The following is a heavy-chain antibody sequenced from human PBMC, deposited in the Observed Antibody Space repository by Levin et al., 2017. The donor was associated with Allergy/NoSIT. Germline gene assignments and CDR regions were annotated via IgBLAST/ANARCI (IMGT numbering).Heavy chain of an antibody. V-gene: IGHV4-34*01. CDR2: INHSGST. J-gene: IGHJ3*02. D-gene: IGHD3-10*01. Sequence: SQTLSLTCAVYGGSFSGSYWSWIRQPPGKGLEWIGEINHSGSTNYNPSLKSRCTISVDTSKNQFSLKLSSVTAADTAVYYCARRSYRGSFDIWGQGTMVTVSS. CDR3: ARRSYRGSFDI. CDR1: GGSFSGSY.